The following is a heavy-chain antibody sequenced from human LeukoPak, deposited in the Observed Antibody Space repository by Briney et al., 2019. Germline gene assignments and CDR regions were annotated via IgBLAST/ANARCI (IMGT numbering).Heavy chain of an antibody. CDR1: GGSFSGYY. Sequence: SGTLSLTCAVYGGSFSGYYWSWIRQPPGKGLEWIGEINHSGSTNYNPSLKSRVTISVDTSKNQFSLKLSSVTAADTAVYYCARGRYSSRNLDYWGQGTLVTVSS. D-gene: IGHD6-13*01. V-gene: IGHV4-34*01. CDR2: INHSGST. CDR3: ARGRYSSRNLDY. J-gene: IGHJ4*02.